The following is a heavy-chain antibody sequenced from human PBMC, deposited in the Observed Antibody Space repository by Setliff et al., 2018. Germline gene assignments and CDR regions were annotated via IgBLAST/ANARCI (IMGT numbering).Heavy chain of an antibody. CDR2: IYYSGST. CDR1: GGSMSSSGYY. D-gene: IGHD6-6*01. CDR3: ARGRNIAARLLDS. V-gene: IGHV4-39*07. J-gene: IGHJ4*02. Sequence: SETLSLTCTVFGGSMSSSGYYWAWIRQSPGKGLEWIGSIYYSGSTYYNPSLKRRATISLDTSKNQFSLKVISMTAADTAVYYCARGRNIAARLLDSWGQGTLVTVSS.